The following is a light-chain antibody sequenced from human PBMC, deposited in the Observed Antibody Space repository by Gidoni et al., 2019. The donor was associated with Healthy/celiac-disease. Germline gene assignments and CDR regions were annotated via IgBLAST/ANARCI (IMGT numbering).Light chain of an antibody. CDR1: QSVSSSY. CDR3: HQYGSLPRT. V-gene: IGKV3-20*01. CDR2: GAS. Sequence: EIVLTQSPGTLSLSPGERATLSCRASQSVSSSYLAWYQQKPGQAPRLLIYGASSRATGIPDRFSGSASGTDFTLTISRLEPEDFAVYYCHQYGSLPRTFGGXTKVEIK. J-gene: IGKJ4*01.